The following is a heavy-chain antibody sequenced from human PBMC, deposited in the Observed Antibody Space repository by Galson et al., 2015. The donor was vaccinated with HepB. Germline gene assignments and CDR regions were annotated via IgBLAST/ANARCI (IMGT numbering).Heavy chain of an antibody. CDR1: GFTFSNYA. V-gene: IGHV3-30*18. Sequence: SLRLSCAVSGFTFSNYAMHWVRQAPGKGLEWVALISYDGLNKYYADSVKGRFAISRDNSDNMLYLQMNSLGGEDSAIYYCAKTFRAGSFWVSYFYGLDVWGQGTAVTVSS. CDR2: ISYDGLNK. D-gene: IGHD1-26*01. J-gene: IGHJ6*02. CDR3: AKTFRAGSFWVSYFYGLDV.